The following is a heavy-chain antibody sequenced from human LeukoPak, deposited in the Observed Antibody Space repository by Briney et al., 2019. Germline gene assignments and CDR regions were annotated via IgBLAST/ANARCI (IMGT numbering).Heavy chain of an antibody. CDR2: IYYSGST. D-gene: IGHD4-17*01. J-gene: IGHJ5*02. Sequence: SETLSLTCTVSGGSISSHYWSWIRQPPGKGLEWIGYIYYSGSTNYNPSLKSRVTISVDTSKNQFSLKLSSVTAADTAVYYCARDYYGDYGSHWFDPWGQGTLVTVSS. CDR3: ARDYYGDYGSHWFDP. CDR1: GGSISSHY. V-gene: IGHV4-59*11.